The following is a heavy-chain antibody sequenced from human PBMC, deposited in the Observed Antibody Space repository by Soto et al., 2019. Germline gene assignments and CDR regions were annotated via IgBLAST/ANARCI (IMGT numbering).Heavy chain of an antibody. CDR3: AKISSPFWSGYYKGGYFDY. CDR1: GFTFSSYG. V-gene: IGHV3-30*18. Sequence: QVQLVESGGGVVQPGRSLRLSCAASGFTFSSYGMHWVRQAPGKGLEWVAVISYDGSNKYYADSVKGRFTISRDNSKNTLYLQMNSLRDEDTAVYYCAKISSPFWSGYYKGGYFDYWGQGTLVTVCS. CDR2: ISYDGSNK. J-gene: IGHJ4*02. D-gene: IGHD3-3*01.